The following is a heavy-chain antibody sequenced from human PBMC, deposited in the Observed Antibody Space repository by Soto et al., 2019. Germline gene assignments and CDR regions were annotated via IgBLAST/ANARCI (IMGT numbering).Heavy chain of an antibody. CDR1: GGSISSYY. Sequence: SETLSLTCTVSGGSISSYYWSWIRQPPGKGLEWIGYIYYSGSTNYNPSLKSRVTISVDTSKNQFSLKLSSVTAADTAVYYCARALPVGYCSGGSCYPPLYGMDVWGQGTTVTVSS. V-gene: IGHV4-59*01. J-gene: IGHJ6*02. CDR2: IYYSGST. CDR3: ARALPVGYCSGGSCYPPLYGMDV. D-gene: IGHD2-15*01.